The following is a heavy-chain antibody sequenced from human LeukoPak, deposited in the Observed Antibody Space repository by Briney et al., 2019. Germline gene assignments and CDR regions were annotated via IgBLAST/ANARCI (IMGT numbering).Heavy chain of an antibody. J-gene: IGHJ4*02. CDR1: GFTFSSYD. Sequence: GGSLRLSCAASGFTFSSYDMHWVRQATGKGLEWVSAIGTTGDTYYPDSVRGRFTISRENAKNSLYLQMNSLRAEDTAVYYRARVWSMDDILTGYYYPPDYWGQGTLVTVSS. CDR3: ARVWSMDDILTGYYYPPDY. CDR2: IGTTGDT. D-gene: IGHD3-9*01. V-gene: IGHV3-13*01.